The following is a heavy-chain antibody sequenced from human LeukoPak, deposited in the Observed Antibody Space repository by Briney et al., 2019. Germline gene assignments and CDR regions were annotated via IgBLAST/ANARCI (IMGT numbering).Heavy chain of an antibody. CDR2: ISGSGGST. D-gene: IGHD3-3*01. Sequence: PGGSLRLSCAASGFTFSSYAMSWVRQAPGKGLEWVSAISGSGGSTYYADSVKGRFTISRDNSKNTLYLQMNSLRAEDTAVYYCAKDGDTYDFWSGYYPHFDYWGQGTLVTVSS. V-gene: IGHV3-23*01. CDR1: GFTFSSYA. CDR3: AKDGDTYDFWSGYYPHFDY. J-gene: IGHJ4*02.